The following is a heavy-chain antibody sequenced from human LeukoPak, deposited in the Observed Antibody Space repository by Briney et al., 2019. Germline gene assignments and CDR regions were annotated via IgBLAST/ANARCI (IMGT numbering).Heavy chain of an antibody. CDR2: IYYSGST. J-gene: IGHJ4*02. V-gene: IGHV4-59*01. CDR1: GGSISSYY. CDR3: ARSERTLRYFDWLLAN. D-gene: IGHD3-9*01. Sequence: SETLSLTCTVSGGSISSYYWSWIRQPPGKGLEWIGYIYYSGSTNYNPSLKSRVTISVDTPKNQFSLKLSSVTAADTAVYYCARSERTLRYFDWLLANWGQGTLVTVSS.